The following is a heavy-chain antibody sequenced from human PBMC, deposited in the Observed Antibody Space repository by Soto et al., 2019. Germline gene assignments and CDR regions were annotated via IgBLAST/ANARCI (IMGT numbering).Heavy chain of an antibody. CDR1: GGSISSGGYY. J-gene: IGHJ5*02. CDR2: IYYSGST. D-gene: IGHD3-3*01. V-gene: IGHV4-31*03. CDR3: ARVRSIFGVVVDWFDP. Sequence: TSETLSLTCTVSGGSISSGGYYWSWIRQHPGKGLEWIGYIYYSGSTYYNPSLKSRVTISVDTSKNQFSLKLSSVTAADTAVYYCARVRSIFGVVVDWFDPWGQGTLVTVSS.